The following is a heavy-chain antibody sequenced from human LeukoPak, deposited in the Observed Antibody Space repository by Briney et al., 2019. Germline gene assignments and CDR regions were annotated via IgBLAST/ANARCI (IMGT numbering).Heavy chain of an antibody. CDR2: IYHSGST. V-gene: IGHV4-30-2*01. Sequence: SQTLSLTCAVSGGSISSGGYSWSWIRQPPGKGLEWIGYIYHSGSTYYNPSLKSRVTISVDRSKNQFSLKLSSVTAADTAVYYCVREVTYYYDSSGYNWFDPWGQGTLVTVSS. CDR1: GGSISSGGYS. CDR3: VREVTYYYDSSGYNWFDP. J-gene: IGHJ5*02. D-gene: IGHD3-22*01.